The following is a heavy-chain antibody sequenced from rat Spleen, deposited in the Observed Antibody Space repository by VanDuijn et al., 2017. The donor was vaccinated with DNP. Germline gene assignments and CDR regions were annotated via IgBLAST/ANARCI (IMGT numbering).Heavy chain of an antibody. CDR1: GFTFNNYW. D-gene: IGHD3-4*01. V-gene: IGHV5-31*01. J-gene: IGHJ1*01. CDR3: ARPPNPYWYFDF. Sequence: EVQLVESGGDLVQPGRSLKVSCVASGFTFNNYWMTWIRQVPGKGLEWVASIISNGGGTYYPDSVKGRFIISRDNAKSTLYLQMDSLRSEDTATYYCARPPNPYWYFDFWGPGTMVTVSS. CDR2: IISNGGGT.